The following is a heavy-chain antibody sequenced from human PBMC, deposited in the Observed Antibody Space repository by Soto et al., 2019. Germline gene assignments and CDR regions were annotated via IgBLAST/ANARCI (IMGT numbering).Heavy chain of an antibody. CDR1: GGSISSSYW. CDR3: VTSLNYDFWRDGGRHYYFDY. CDR2: IYHSGST. J-gene: IGHJ4*02. V-gene: IGHV4-4*02. D-gene: IGHD3-3*01. Sequence: QVQLQESGPGLVTPSGTLSLTCAVSGGSISSSYWWNWVRQPPGKGLEWIGKIYHSGSTNYNPSLKNRVTISVDKSHNQFSLRLSSVTAADTAVYFCVTSLNYDFWRDGGRHYYFDYWGQGTLVTVSS.